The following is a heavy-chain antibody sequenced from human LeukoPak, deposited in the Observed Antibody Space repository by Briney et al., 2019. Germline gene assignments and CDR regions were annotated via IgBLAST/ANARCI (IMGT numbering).Heavy chain of an antibody. J-gene: IGHJ4*02. CDR2: IYYSGST. V-gene: IGHV4-59*01. D-gene: IGHD6-19*01. CDR1: GGSISSYY. CDR3: ARDGSSGWYGSFDY. Sequence: PSETLSLTCTVSGGSISSYYWRWIRQPPGKGLEWIGYIYYSGSTNYNPSLKSRVTISVDTSKNQFSLKLSSVTAADTAVYYCARDGSSGWYGSFDYWGQGTLVTVSS.